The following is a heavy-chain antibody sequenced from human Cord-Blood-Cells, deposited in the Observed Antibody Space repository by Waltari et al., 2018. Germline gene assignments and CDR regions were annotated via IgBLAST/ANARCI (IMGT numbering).Heavy chain of an antibody. J-gene: IGHJ4*02. CDR2: INPNSDGT. D-gene: IGHD6-6*01. CDR1: GYTFTGYY. Sequence: VQLVQSGAEVKKPGASVKVSCKASGYTFTGYYMHWVRQAPGHGLEWMGCINPNSDGTNDAQKFQGRGTKARDTSISTAYMELSRLRSDDTAVYYCARGGPSRSSSVDDWGQGTLVTVSS. V-gene: IGHV1-2*02. CDR3: ARGGPSRSSSVDD.